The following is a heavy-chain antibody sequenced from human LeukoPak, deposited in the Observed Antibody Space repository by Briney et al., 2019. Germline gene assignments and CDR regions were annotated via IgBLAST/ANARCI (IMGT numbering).Heavy chain of an antibody. CDR2: IKQDGSEK. D-gene: IGHD5-12*01. CDR3: AREGEYGGYDQFDY. V-gene: IGHV3-7*01. Sequence: PGGSLRLSCAASGFTFSSYWMSWVRQAPGKGLEWVANIKQDGSEKYYVDSVKGRFTISRDNTKNSLYLQMNSLRAEDTAVYYCAREGEYGGYDQFDYWGQGTLVTVSS. CDR1: GFTFSSYW. J-gene: IGHJ4*02.